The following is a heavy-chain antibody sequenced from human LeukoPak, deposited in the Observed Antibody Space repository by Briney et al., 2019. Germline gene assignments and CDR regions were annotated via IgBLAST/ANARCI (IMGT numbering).Heavy chain of an antibody. CDR3: ARLRYGSGSRRFDP. Sequence: SETLSLTCAVSGGSISSSNWWSWVRQPPGQGLEWIGEIYHSGSTNYNPSLKSRVTISVDKSKNQFSLKLSSVTAADTAVYYCARLRYGSGSRRFDPWGQGTLVTVSS. CDR1: GGSISSSNW. J-gene: IGHJ5*02. CDR2: IYHSGST. V-gene: IGHV4-4*02. D-gene: IGHD3-10*01.